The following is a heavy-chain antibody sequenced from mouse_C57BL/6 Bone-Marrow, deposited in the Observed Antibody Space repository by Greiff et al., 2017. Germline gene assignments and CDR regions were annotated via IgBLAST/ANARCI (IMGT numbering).Heavy chain of an antibody. CDR3: ARKHYGSSGYAMDY. V-gene: IGHV1-80*01. Sequence: VMLVESGAELVKPGASVKISCKASGYAFSSYWMNWVKQRPGKGLEWIGQIYPGDGDTNYNGKFKGKATLTADKSSSTAYMQLSSLTSEDSAVYFCARKHYGSSGYAMDYWGQGTSVTVSS. D-gene: IGHD1-1*01. J-gene: IGHJ4*01. CDR1: GYAFSSYW. CDR2: IYPGDGDT.